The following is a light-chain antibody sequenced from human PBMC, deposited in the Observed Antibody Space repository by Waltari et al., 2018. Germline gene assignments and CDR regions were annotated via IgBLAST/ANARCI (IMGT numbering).Light chain of an antibody. CDR1: QGISSY. CDR2: AAS. CDR3: QQLNSYLT. J-gene: IGKJ3*01. V-gene: IGKV1-9*01. Sequence: DIQLTQSPSFLSASVGDRVTITCRARQGISSYLAWYQQKPGKAPKLLIYAASTLQSGVPSRFSGSGSGTEFTLTISSLQPEDFATYYCQQLNSYLTFGPGTKVDIK.